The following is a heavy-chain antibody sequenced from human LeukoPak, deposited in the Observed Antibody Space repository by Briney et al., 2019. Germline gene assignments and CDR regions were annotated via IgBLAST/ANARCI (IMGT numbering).Heavy chain of an antibody. CDR2: INPNSGGT. CDR1: GYAFTGYY. CDR3: AKGTYYYDSSAERWFDP. J-gene: IGHJ5*02. V-gene: IGHV1-2*02. D-gene: IGHD3-22*01. Sequence: GASVKVSCKASGYAFTGYYMHWVRQAPGQGLEWMGWINPNSGGTNYAQKFQGRVTMTRDTSISTAYMELSMLRSDDTAVYYCAKGTYYYDSSAERWFDPWGQGTLVTVSS.